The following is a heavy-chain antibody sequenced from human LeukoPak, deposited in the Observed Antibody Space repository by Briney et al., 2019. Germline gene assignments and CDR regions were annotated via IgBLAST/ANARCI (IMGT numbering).Heavy chain of an antibody. V-gene: IGHV3-74*01. CDR1: GFTFSIYW. J-gene: IGHJ4*02. CDR3: ARGENTYIDY. D-gene: IGHD3-16*01. CDR2: ISSEGSST. Sequence: GGSLRLSCAASGFTFSIYWMHWVRQAPGKGLVWVSRISSEGSSTAYADSVKGRFTISRDNAKDTLYLQMNSLRAEDTAVYYCARGENTYIDYWGQGTLVTVSS.